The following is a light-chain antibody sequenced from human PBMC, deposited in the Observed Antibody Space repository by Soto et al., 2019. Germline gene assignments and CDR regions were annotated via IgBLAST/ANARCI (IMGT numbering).Light chain of an antibody. CDR1: QSVSSN. CDR2: GAS. J-gene: IGKJ1*01. V-gene: IGKV3-15*01. Sequence: ETVMTQSPATLSVSPGERATLSCRASQSVSSNIAWYQQKPGQAPRLLIYGASTRATGLPARFSGSGSGTEFTLTISSLQSEDFAVYYCQQYDDWPRTFGQGTKVDIK. CDR3: QQYDDWPRT.